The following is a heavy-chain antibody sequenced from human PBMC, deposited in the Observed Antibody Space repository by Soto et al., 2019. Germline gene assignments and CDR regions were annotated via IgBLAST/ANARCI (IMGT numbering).Heavy chain of an antibody. J-gene: IGHJ3*02. CDR3: ARVEWLESLGAFDI. CDR2: IYYSGST. CDR1: GGSISSYY. V-gene: IGHV4-59*01. D-gene: IGHD6-19*01. Sequence: QVQLQESGPGLVKPSETLSLTCTVSGGSISSYYWSWIRQPPGKGLEWIGYIYYSGSTNYNPSLMSRVTISVDTSKNQFSLKLSSVTAADTAVYYCARVEWLESLGAFDIWGQGTMVTVSS.